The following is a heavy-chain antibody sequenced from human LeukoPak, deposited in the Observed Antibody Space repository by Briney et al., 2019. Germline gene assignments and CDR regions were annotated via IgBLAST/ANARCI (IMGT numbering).Heavy chain of an antibody. J-gene: IGHJ4*02. CDR1: GYTLTSYD. CDR3: ARPGYSGYDYLFDY. CDR2: MNPNSGNT. D-gene: IGHD5-12*01. V-gene: IGHV1-8*01. Sequence: ASVKVSCKASGYTLTSYDINWVRQATGQGLEWMGWMNPNSGNTGYAQKFQGRVTMTRNTSISTAYMELSSLRSEDTAVYYCARPGYSGYDYLFDYWGQGTLVTVSS.